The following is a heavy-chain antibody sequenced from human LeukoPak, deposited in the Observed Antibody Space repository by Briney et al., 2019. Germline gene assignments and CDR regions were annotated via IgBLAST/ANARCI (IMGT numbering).Heavy chain of an antibody. Sequence: SETLSLTCGVSGGSISSGGFSWSWIRQPPGTGLEWIGEINHSGSTNYNPSLKSRVTISVDTSKNQFSLKLSSVTAADTAVYYCARGGIQLWFHHEYYFDYWGQGTLVTVSS. V-gene: IGHV4-34*01. J-gene: IGHJ4*02. CDR1: GGSISSGGFS. CDR2: INHSGST. CDR3: ARGGIQLWFHHEYYFDY. D-gene: IGHD5-18*01.